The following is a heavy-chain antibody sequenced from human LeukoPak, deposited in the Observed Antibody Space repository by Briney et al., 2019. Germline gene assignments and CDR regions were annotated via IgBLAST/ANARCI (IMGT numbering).Heavy chain of an antibody. CDR1: GGTSRSYA. V-gene: IGHV1-69*13. D-gene: IGHD6-13*01. Sequence: ASVKVSCKASGGTSRSYAISWVRQAPGQGLERMGEIIPIFGTANYAQKFQGRVTITADESTSTAYMELSSLRSEDTAVYYCARGRRGSSWYYYYMDVWGKGTTVTISS. CDR2: IIPIFGTA. CDR3: ARGRRGSSWYYYYMDV. J-gene: IGHJ6*03.